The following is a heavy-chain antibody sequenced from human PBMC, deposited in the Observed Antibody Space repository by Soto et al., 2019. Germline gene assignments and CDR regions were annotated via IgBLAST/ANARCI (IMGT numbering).Heavy chain of an antibody. CDR1: GYTFTSYG. CDR2: ISAYNGNT. D-gene: IGHD3-16*01. V-gene: IGHV1-18*01. J-gene: IGHJ4*02. Sequence: ASVKVSCKAFGYTFTSYGISWVRQAPGQGLEWMGWISAYNGNTKYAQKLQGRVTMTTDTSTSTAYMELRSLRSDDTAVYYCARDPALGGPFDYWGQGTLVTVSS. CDR3: ARDPALGGPFDY.